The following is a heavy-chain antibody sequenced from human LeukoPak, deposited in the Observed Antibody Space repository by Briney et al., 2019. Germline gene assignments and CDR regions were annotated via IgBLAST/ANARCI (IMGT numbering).Heavy chain of an antibody. CDR2: IYYSGST. D-gene: IGHD3-22*01. J-gene: IGHJ4*02. Sequence: PSETLSLTCTVSGGSISSYYWGWLRQPPGKGLEWIGSIYYSGSTYYNPSLKSRVTISVDTSKNQFSLKLSSVTAADTAVYYCARQGSYDSSGYYEYLPDYFDYWGQGTLVTVSS. V-gene: IGHV4-39*01. CDR3: ARQGSYDSSGYYEYLPDYFDY. CDR1: GGSISSYY.